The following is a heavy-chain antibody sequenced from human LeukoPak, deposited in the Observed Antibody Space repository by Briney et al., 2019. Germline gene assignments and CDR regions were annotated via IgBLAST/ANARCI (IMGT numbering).Heavy chain of an antibody. J-gene: IGHJ3*01. CDR3: TKDQSEHSDGGFDV. V-gene: IGHV3-30*18. Sequence: GGSLRLSCAASGFTFRGYGMQWVPQAPGKGREGVACISYDGSNKDYADSGKGRFTTSRDTSRHTLYLQMNGLTAEYTAVYYCTKDQSEHSDGGFDVSGEGTMVTVSS. CDR1: GFTFRGYG. CDR2: ISYDGSNK. D-gene: IGHD2-15*01.